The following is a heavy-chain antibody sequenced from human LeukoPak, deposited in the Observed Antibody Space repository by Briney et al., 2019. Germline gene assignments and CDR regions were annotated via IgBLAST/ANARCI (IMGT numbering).Heavy chain of an antibody. J-gene: IGHJ4*02. V-gene: IGHV4-34*01. CDR3: ARSSGWYHLWDY. Sequence: SETLSLTCTVSGGSISSYYWSWIRQPPGKGLEWIGEINHSGSTNYNPSLKSRVTISVDTSKNQFSLKPSSVTAADTAVYYCARSSGWYHLWDYWGQGTLVTVSS. CDR2: INHSGST. D-gene: IGHD6-19*01. CDR1: GGSISSYY.